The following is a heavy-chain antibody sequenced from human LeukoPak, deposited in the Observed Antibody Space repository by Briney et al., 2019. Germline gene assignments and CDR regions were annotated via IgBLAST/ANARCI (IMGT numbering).Heavy chain of an antibody. CDR1: GGSFSGYY. D-gene: IGHD3-3*01. Sequence: PSESLSLTCAVYGGSFSGYYWSWIRQPPGKGLEWIGEINHSGSTNYNPSLKSRVTISVDTSKNQFSLKLSSVTAADTAVYYCAREKSRAVFGVVLKRHYGMDVWGQGTTVTVSS. V-gene: IGHV4-34*01. J-gene: IGHJ6*02. CDR3: AREKSRAVFGVVLKRHYGMDV. CDR2: INHSGST.